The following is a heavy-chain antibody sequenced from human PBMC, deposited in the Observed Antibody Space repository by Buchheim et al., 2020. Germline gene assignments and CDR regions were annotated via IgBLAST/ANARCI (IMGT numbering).Heavy chain of an antibody. CDR2: ISGTGVSS. CDR1: GFTFSSYS. CDR3: AKDQVCSGYSNDFDP. J-gene: IGHJ5*02. D-gene: IGHD3-3*01. Sequence: VQLLESGGGLVQPGGSLRLSCTASGFTFSSYSMSWVRQAPGKGLEWVSSISGTGVSSYYADSVKGRFTISRDNAKNTLYLQMNSLRDEDTAVYYCAKDQVCSGYSNDFDPWGQGT. V-gene: IGHV3-23*01.